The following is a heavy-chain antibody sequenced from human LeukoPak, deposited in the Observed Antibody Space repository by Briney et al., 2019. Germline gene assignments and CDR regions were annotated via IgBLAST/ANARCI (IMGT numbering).Heavy chain of an antibody. CDR2: IYYNGNT. D-gene: IGHD1-26*01. Sequence: SETLSLTCTVSGGSISSYYWSWIRRPPGKGLEWIGYIYYNGNTNYSPSLKSRVTMSVDTSKNLFSLKVSSVTAADTAVYYCAGGRSNYYGMDVWGQGTTVTVSS. CDR3: AGGRSNYYGMDV. V-gene: IGHV4-59*01. J-gene: IGHJ6*02. CDR1: GGSISSYY.